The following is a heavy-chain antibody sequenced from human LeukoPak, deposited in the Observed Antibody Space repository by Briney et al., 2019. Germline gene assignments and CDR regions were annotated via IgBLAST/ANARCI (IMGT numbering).Heavy chain of an antibody. D-gene: IGHD3-3*01. V-gene: IGHV4-34*01. CDR3: ARRRSLSTTFGVVKVSGANTFDI. J-gene: IGHJ3*02. CDR1: GGSFSGYY. CDR2: INHSGST. Sequence: PSETLSLTCAVYGGSFSGYYWSWIRQPPGKGLEWIGEINHSGSTNYNPSLKSRVTISVDTSKNQFSLKLSSVTAADTAVYYCARRRSLSTTFGVVKVSGANTFDIWGQGTMVTVSS.